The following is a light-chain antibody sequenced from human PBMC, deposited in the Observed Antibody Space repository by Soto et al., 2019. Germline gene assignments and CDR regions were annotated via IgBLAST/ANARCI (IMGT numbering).Light chain of an antibody. CDR1: QTISSW. CDR2: DVF. CDR3: QQDHICSFT. J-gene: IGKJ2*01. V-gene: IGKV1-5*01. Sequence: TPTPCTLSGYVRNIVPITCRASQTISSWLAWYQQKPGRAPKLLIYDVFNLQSGVPSRFSGSGSGTEFTLTISSLQPDDSATYYCQQDHICSFTLCQGT.